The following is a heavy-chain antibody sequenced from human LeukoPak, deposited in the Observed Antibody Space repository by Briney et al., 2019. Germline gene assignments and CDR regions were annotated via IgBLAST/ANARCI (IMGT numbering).Heavy chain of an antibody. CDR3: ARAFYYDSSGYDS. CDR2: IYYSGTT. D-gene: IGHD3-22*01. J-gene: IGHJ5*01. Sequence: SETLSLTCTVSGGSISSYYWSWIRQPPGKGLEWIGYIYYSGTTNYNPSLRRRVTMSVDTSKNQFSLKLSSVTAADTAVYYCARAFYYDSSGYDSWGQGTLVTVSS. CDR1: GGSISSYY. V-gene: IGHV4-59*01.